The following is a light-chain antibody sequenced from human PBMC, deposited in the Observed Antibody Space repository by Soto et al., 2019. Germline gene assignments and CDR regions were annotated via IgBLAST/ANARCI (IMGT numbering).Light chain of an antibody. CDR2: AAS. CDR3: KQSYSTQWT. CDR1: RSISRY. Sequence: DMQMTQSPSSLSASVGDRVNMTCRASRSISRYLSWYQQQPGKAPNLLIYAASSLPSGVPSRFSGAGSGTDFTLTIANLHPEDFEIYYCKQSYSTQWTFGQGTKVDIK. J-gene: IGKJ1*01. V-gene: IGKV1-39*01.